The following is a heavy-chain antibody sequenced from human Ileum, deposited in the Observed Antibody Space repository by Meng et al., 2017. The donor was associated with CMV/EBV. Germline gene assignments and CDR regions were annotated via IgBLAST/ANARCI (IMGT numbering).Heavy chain of an antibody. CDR2: VYASGTT. D-gene: IGHD6-19*01. CDR3: ARGDRSVTGTLDY. J-gene: IGHJ4*02. CDR1: GDSVSSSNYF. Sequence: QVQLQESGPGLVKSSQTLSLTCTVSGDSVSSSNYFWNWIRQPAGKGLEWIGRVYASGTTNYNPSLESRVTISVDSSKNQFSLNLSSVTAADTAVYYCARGDRSVTGTLDYWGQGTLVTVSS. V-gene: IGHV4-61*02.